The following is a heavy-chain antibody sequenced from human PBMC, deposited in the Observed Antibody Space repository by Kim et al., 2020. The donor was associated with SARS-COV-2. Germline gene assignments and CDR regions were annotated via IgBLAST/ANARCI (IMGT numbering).Heavy chain of an antibody. D-gene: IGHD3-16*01. V-gene: IGHV4-59*08. Sequence: SETLSLTCTVSGGAITTDYWSWIRQAPGKGLEWIGYVDYTGTTTYNPFLKNRLTMSVDTSKNQFSLKLTSVTAADTAVYYCARLGLPLGEFELLYFDSWGQGILVTVSS. CDR2: VDYTGTT. CDR3: ARLGLPLGEFELLYFDS. J-gene: IGHJ4*02. CDR1: GGAITTDY.